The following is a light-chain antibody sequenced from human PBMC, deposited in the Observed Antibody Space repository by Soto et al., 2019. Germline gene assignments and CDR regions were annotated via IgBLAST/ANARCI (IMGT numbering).Light chain of an antibody. CDR3: GTWDNSLSAWV. J-gene: IGLJ3*02. CDR1: SSNIASNY. CDR2: ESN. Sequence: QSVLTQPPSVSAAPGQRVTISCSGSSSNIASNYVSWYRQLPGTVPKLLIYESNKRPSGIPDRFSGSKSGTSATLGITGLQTGDEADYYCGTWDNSLSAWVFGGGTKLTVL. V-gene: IGLV1-51*02.